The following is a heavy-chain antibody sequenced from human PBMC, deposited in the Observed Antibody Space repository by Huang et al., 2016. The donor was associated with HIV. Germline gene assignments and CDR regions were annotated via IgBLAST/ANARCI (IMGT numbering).Heavy chain of an antibody. Sequence: QVQLQQWGAGLLRPSETLYLTCAVYGGSFSGYYGTWVRKPPGKGLEWIGEINHSRSTNYNPSLKSRVTISVDTSRNQFSLTLTSVTAAATAVYYCARGQGGYYYYYMDVWGKGTTVTVSS. CDR3: ARGQGGYYYYYMDV. V-gene: IGHV4-34*01. CDR2: INHSRST. CDR1: GGSFSGYY. J-gene: IGHJ6*03.